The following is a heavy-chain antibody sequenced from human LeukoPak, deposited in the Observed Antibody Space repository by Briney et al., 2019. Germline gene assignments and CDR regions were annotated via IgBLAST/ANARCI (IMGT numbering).Heavy chain of an antibody. CDR2: INPSGGST. Sequence: ASVKVSCKASGYTFTSYYMHWVRQALGQGLEWMGIINPSGGSTSYAQKFQGRVTMTRDTSTSTVYMELSSLRSEDTAVYYCARSVRGRWLQYYYYYYGMDVWGQGTTVTVSS. J-gene: IGHJ6*02. V-gene: IGHV1-46*01. CDR1: GYTFTSYY. CDR3: ARSVRGRWLQYYYYYYGMDV. D-gene: IGHD5-24*01.